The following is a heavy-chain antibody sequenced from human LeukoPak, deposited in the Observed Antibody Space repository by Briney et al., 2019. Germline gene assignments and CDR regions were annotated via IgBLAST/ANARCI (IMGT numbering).Heavy chain of an antibody. J-gene: IGHJ4*02. V-gene: IGHV1-69*04. Sequence: ASVKVSCKASGGTFSSYAISWVRQAPGQGLEWKGRIIPIFGIANYAQKFQGRVTITADKSTSTAYMELSSLRSEDTAVYYCARTEMTTVTPIDYWGQGTLVTVSS. CDR1: GGTFSSYA. D-gene: IGHD4-17*01. CDR3: ARTEMTTVTPIDY. CDR2: IIPIFGIA.